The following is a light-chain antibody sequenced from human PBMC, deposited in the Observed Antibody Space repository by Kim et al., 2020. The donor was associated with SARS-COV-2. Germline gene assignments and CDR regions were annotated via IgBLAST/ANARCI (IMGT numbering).Light chain of an antibody. CDR1: NSNIGNDY. V-gene: IGLV1-51*01. J-gene: IGLJ2*01. CDR3: GTWDSSLSAVV. Sequence: GKKVTISCSGSNSNIGNDYVSWYQQFPGTAPKFLIYDNNKRPSGIPDRFSGSKSGTSATLDITGLQTGDEADYYCGTWDSSLSAVVFGGGTKLTVL. CDR2: DNN.